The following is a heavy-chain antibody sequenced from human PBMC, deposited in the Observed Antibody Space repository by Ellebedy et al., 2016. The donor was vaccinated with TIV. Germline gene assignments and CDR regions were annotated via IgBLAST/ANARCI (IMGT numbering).Heavy chain of an antibody. V-gene: IGHV3-7*01. CDR1: GFTFSSKG. CDR3: ARVGRSPHNWSFDY. Sequence: GESLKISCVGSGFTFSSKGLHWVRQAPGKGLEWVANIREDGGDKYYLDSVKGRFTISRDDAETTTFLQMNSLRAEDTALYFCARVGRSPHNWSFDYWGQGTLVTVSS. CDR2: IREDGGDK. J-gene: IGHJ4*02. D-gene: IGHD5-24*01.